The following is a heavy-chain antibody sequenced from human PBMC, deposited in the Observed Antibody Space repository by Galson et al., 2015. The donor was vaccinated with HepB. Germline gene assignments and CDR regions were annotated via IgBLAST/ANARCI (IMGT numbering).Heavy chain of an antibody. J-gene: IGHJ6*02. CDR1: GGTFSRYA. CDR3: GLSYCSSTSCPAAPYYYYGMDV. D-gene: IGHD2-2*01. Sequence: SVKVSCKASGGTFSRYAISWVRQAPGQGLEWMGGIIPIFGTANYAQKFQGRVTITADKSTSTAYMELSSLRSEDTAVYYCGLSYCSSTSCPAAPYYYYGMDVWGQGTTVTVSS. V-gene: IGHV1-69*06. CDR2: IIPIFGTA.